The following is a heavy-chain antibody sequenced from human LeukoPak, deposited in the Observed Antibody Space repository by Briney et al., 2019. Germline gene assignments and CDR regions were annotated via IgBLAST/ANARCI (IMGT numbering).Heavy chain of an antibody. CDR2: VYSGGST. D-gene: IGHD2-8*01. Sequence: GGSLRLSCTASGFIVTNNYINWVRQAPGKGLEWVSLVYSGGSTYYADSVKGRFTISRDNSKNMVYLQMNSLRAEDTAMYYCARNPPAVLMDTYGGAQETLVPFPSAPPRGQ. J-gene: IGHJ3*01. CDR1: GFIVTNNY. V-gene: IGHV3-66*01. CDR3: ARNPPAVLMDTYGGAQETLVPFPSAPP.